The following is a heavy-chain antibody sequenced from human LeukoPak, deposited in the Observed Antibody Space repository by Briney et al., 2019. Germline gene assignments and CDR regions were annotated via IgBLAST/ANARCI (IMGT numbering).Heavy chain of an antibody. CDR1: GGSISSSSYY. V-gene: IGHV4-39*07. Sequence: SETLSLTCSVSGGSISSSSYYWGWIRQPPGKGLEWIGTIYYSGSTYYNPSLKSRVTISVDTSKNQFSLKLSSVTAADTAVYYCARVEVSQYDSSGYFGDYYFDYWGQGTLVTVSS. CDR2: IYYSGST. CDR3: ARVEVSQYDSSGYFGDYYFDY. J-gene: IGHJ4*02. D-gene: IGHD3-22*01.